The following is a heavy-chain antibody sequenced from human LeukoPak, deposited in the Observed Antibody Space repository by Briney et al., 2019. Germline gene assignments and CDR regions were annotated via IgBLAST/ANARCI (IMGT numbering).Heavy chain of an antibody. CDR1: GGSISSYY. CDR3: ARRSVYDSSGYPLDY. D-gene: IGHD3-22*01. J-gene: IGHJ4*02. CDR2: IYYSGST. Sequence: SETLSLTCTVSGGSISSYYWGWISQPPGKGLEWIGSIYYSGSTYYNPSLKSRVTISVDTSKNQFSLKLSSVTAADTAVYYCARRSVYDSSGYPLDYWGQGTLVTVSS. V-gene: IGHV4-39*01.